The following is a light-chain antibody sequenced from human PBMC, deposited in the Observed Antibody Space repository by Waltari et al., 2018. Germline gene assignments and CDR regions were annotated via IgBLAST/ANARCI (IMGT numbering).Light chain of an antibody. V-gene: IGLV2-14*03. CDR2: DVN. CDR3: SSQSTKNGVI. CDR1: SSDLGGDDS. J-gene: IGLJ2*01. Sequence: PALTQPASVSGSPGQSITISCTGSSSDLGGDDSVSWYEDHPGQAPKVIIYDVNNRPSGVSDRFSGSKSGNTASLTISGLQAEDEATFYCSSQSTKNGVIFGGGTKVTVL.